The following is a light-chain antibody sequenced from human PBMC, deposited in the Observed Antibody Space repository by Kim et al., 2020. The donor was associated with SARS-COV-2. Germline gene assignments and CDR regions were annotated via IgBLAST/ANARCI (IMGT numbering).Light chain of an antibody. CDR1: QSVSIS. Sequence: PAESAILACKATQSVSISLAWYQQKPDRAPSIHIYATSTRATGIPARFSGSGSGTEFTLTISSLLSEDYAVYYCQQYNNWPLLLTFGGGTKVEI. J-gene: IGKJ4*01. CDR3: QQYNNWPLLLT. V-gene: IGKV3-15*01. CDR2: ATS.